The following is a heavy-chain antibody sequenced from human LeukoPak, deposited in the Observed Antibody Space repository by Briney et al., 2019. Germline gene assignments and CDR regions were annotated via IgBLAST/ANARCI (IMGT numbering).Heavy chain of an antibody. D-gene: IGHD3-9*01. J-gene: IGHJ4*02. Sequence: GRSLRLSCAASGFTFSSYGMHWVRQAPGKGLEWVAVISYDGSNKYYADSVKGRFTISRDNSKNTLYLQMNSLRAEDTAVYYCAKVSPHYDILTHSASYFDYWGQGTLVTVSS. CDR2: ISYDGSNK. CDR1: GFTFSSYG. V-gene: IGHV3-30*18. CDR3: AKVSPHYDILTHSASYFDY.